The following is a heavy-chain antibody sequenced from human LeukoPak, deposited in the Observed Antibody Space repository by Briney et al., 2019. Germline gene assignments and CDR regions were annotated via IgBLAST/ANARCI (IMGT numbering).Heavy chain of an antibody. V-gene: IGHV1-3*01. CDR1: GYTFTSYA. CDR3: ATDKDTAMFR. CDR2: ISAGNGNT. J-gene: IGHJ4*02. D-gene: IGHD5-18*01. Sequence: GASVKVSCKASGYTFTSYAIHWVRQAPGQRLEWMGWISAGNGNTKYSQNFQGRVTFISNTSATTAFMELSSLRSEDAAVYYCATDKDTAMFRWGQGTLVTVSS.